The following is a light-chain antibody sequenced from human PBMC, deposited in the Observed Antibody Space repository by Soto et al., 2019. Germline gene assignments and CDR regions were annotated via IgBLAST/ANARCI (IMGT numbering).Light chain of an antibody. CDR2: DVS. Sequence: QSALTQPRAVSGSPGQSVTISCTGTSSDVGVYNYVSWYQQHPGKSPKLMIYDVSKRPSAVPDRFSGSKSGNTASLTISGLKAEDEADYYCCSFAGTYIPFGGGTKLTVL. CDR1: SSDVGVYNY. V-gene: IGLV2-11*01. J-gene: IGLJ2*01. CDR3: CSFAGTYIP.